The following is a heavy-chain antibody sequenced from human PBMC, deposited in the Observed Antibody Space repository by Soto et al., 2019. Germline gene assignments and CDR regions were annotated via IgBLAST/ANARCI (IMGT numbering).Heavy chain of an antibody. CDR2: FDPEDGET. V-gene: IGHV1-24*01. CDR3: ATKGRSLITMIFPGLVFEM. J-gene: IGHJ3*02. CDR1: GYTPTELA. Sequence: ASVKVSFKVSGYTPTELAMHWVRQAPGKGLEWMGGFDPEDGETIYAQKFQGRVTMTEDTSTDTAYLELSSLRSEDTAVYYCATKGRSLITMIFPGLVFEMWGQGTMVTVS. D-gene: IGHD3-22*01.